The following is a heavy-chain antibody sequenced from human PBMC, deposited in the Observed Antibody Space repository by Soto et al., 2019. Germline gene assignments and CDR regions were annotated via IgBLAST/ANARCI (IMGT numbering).Heavy chain of an antibody. CDR1: GFTFNTHA. J-gene: IGHJ4*02. Sequence: EVQLLESGGGLVRPGGSLRLSCAASGFTFNTHAMSWVRQAPGKGLEWVSVVSGSGTDTYYADSVKGRFTISRDKSKNTLYVQMNSLSAEVTAGYYCAKGHYYFDNSGLPNGYFDSWGQGILVTVSP. D-gene: IGHD3-22*01. CDR2: VSGSGTDT. V-gene: IGHV3-23*01. CDR3: AKGHYYFDNSGLPNGYFDS.